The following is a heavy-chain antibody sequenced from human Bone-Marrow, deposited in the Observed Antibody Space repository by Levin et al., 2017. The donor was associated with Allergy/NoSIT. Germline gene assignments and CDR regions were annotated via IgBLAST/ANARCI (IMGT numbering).Heavy chain of an antibody. J-gene: IGHJ4*02. V-gene: IGHV3-49*04. Sequence: GGSLRLSCTASGFTFGDYAMSWVRQAPGKGLEWVGFIRSKAYGGTTEYAASVKGRFTISRDDSKSIAYLQMNSLKTEDTAVYYCSPSYGDYGYWGQGTLVTVSS. CDR1: GFTFGDYA. CDR2: IRSKAYGGTT. D-gene: IGHD4-17*01. CDR3: SPSYGDYGY.